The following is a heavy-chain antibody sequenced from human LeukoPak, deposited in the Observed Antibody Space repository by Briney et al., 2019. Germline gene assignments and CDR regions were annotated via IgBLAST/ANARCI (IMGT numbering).Heavy chain of an antibody. CDR2: IYTSGST. Sequence: SETLSLTCTVSGGSLSSYYCSWIRQPAGKGLEWIGRIYTSGSTNYNPSLKSRVTMSVDTSKNQFSLKLSSVTAADTAVYYCAREGIAVAGTGFDYWGQGTLVTVSS. J-gene: IGHJ4*02. CDR1: GGSLSSYY. CDR3: AREGIAVAGTGFDY. D-gene: IGHD6-19*01. V-gene: IGHV4-4*07.